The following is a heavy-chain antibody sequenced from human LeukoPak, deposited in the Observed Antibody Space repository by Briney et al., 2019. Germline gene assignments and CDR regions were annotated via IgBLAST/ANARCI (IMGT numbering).Heavy chain of an antibody. D-gene: IGHD5/OR15-5a*01. V-gene: IGHV3-11*05. J-gene: IGHJ4*02. Sequence: AGGSLRLSCAASGFSFSDYYMSWIRQAPGKGLEWISYISSSSSYTNYVDSVKGRFTISRDNAKNSLYLQMNSLRAEDTAVYYCVRAVSVSSYYFDCWGQGTLVTVSS. CDR2: ISSSSSYT. CDR3: VRAVSVSSYYFDC. CDR1: GFSFSDYY.